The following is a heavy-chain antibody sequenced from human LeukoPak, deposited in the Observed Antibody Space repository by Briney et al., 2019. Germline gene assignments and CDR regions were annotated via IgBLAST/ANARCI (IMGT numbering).Heavy chain of an antibody. J-gene: IGHJ3*02. Sequence: GGSLRLSCAASGFTFSSYVMHWVRQAPGKGLEWVAIISYDGSNEYYADSVKGRFTISRDNSKNTLYLQMNSLRAADTAVYYCARDFATNHAFDIWGQGTMVTVSS. CDR2: ISYDGSNE. V-gene: IGHV3-30*04. CDR3: ARDFATNHAFDI. D-gene: IGHD1/OR15-1a*01. CDR1: GFTFSSYV.